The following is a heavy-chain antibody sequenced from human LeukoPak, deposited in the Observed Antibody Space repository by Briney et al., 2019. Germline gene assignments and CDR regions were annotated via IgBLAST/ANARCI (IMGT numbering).Heavy chain of an antibody. D-gene: IGHD3-3*01. CDR2: INPSRNT. CDR1: GGSISSSSYY. J-gene: IGHJ4*02. Sequence: SETLSLTCTVSGGSISSSSYYWGWIRQPPGKGLEWIGQINPSRNTNYNPSLKSRVTISVDTSKKQFSLKLSSVTAADTAVYYCARRYDFWSGYPPPLDYWGQGTLVTVSS. V-gene: IGHV4-39*07. CDR3: ARRYDFWSGYPPPLDY.